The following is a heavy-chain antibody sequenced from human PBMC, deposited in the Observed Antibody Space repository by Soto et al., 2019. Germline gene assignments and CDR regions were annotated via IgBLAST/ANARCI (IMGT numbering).Heavy chain of an antibody. CDR2: INAGNGNT. Sequence: QVQLVQSGAEVKKPGASVKVSCKASGYTFTSYAMHXXXXXXXXRLEWMGWINAGNGNTKYSQKFQGRVTITRDTXXSXXXXXXXXXXXEXTAVYYCXXDPGYSYGYNWGQGTLVTVSS. CDR3: XXDPGYSYGYN. CDR1: GYTFTSYA. J-gene: IGHJ4*02. V-gene: IGHV1-3*01. D-gene: IGHD5-18*01.